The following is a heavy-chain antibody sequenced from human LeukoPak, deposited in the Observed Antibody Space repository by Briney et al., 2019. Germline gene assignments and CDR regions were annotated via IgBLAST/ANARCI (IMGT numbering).Heavy chain of an antibody. CDR3: ARAYGSLNLDY. CDR2: IKSDGSST. D-gene: IGHD1-26*01. Sequence: PGGSLRLSCAASGFTFSSDWMHWVRQAPGKGLVWVSRIKSDGSSTRYADSVKGRFTISRDNAKNTLYLQMNSLRVEDTAVYYCARAYGSLNLDYWGQGTLVTVSS. CDR1: GFTFSSDW. J-gene: IGHJ4*02. V-gene: IGHV3-74*01.